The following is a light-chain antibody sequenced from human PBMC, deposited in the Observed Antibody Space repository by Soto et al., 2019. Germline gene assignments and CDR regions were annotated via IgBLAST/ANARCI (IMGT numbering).Light chain of an antibody. J-gene: IGKJ1*01. V-gene: IGKV3D-15*01. Sequence: IVMTQSPATLSVSPGERSTLSCRASQAISDNLAWYQHKPGQPPRLLIYDASRRATGIPDRFSGSGSGTDFTLTISRLEPEDVAVYYCQQYDNSVWTFGQGTKVDI. CDR1: QAISDN. CDR3: QQYDNSVWT. CDR2: DAS.